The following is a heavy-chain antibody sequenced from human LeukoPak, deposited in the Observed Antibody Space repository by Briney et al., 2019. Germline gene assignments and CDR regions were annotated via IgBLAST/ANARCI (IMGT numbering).Heavy chain of an antibody. CDR3: ARGRVAAAGGSTTSYYYYYYGMDV. Sequence: SETLSLTCTVSGGSVSSGSYYWSWIRQPPGKGLEWIGEINHSGSTNYNPSLKSRVTISVDTSKNQFSLKLSSVTAADTAVYYCARGRVAAAGGSTTSYYYYYYGMDVWGQGTTVTVSS. CDR1: GGSVSSGSYY. CDR2: INHSGST. V-gene: IGHV4-39*07. D-gene: IGHD6-13*01. J-gene: IGHJ6*02.